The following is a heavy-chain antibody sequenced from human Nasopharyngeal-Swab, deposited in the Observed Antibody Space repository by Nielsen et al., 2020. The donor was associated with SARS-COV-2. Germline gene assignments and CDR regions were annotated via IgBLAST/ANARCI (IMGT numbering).Heavy chain of an antibody. CDR2: IGNAGDT. CDR3: ARARYWLAASGPFFDY. CDR1: GFTFRSYD. Sequence: GGSLRLSCAASGFTFRSYDMHWVRQGAGKGLEWVSAIGNAGDTYYPGSVKGRCTISRENAKNSLYLQMNSLRAEDTAVYYCARARYWLAASGPFFDYWGQGTLVTVSS. D-gene: IGHD6-13*01. J-gene: IGHJ4*02. V-gene: IGHV3-13*01.